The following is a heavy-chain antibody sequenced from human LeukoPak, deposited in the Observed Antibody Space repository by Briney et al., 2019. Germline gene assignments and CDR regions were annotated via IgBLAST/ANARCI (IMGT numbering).Heavy chain of an antibody. J-gene: IGHJ2*01. CDR3: AGSDTTGYSPREWDYWYFDL. CDR2: IKQDVNEK. Sequence: GGSLRLSCAASGFTFSSYWMSWVRQAPGKGLEWVANIKQDVNEKYYVDSVKGRFTISRDNAKNSLYLQMNSLRAEDTAVYYCAGSDTTGYSPREWDYWYFDLWGRGTLVTVSS. CDR1: GFTFSSYW. D-gene: IGHD3-9*01. V-gene: IGHV3-7*01.